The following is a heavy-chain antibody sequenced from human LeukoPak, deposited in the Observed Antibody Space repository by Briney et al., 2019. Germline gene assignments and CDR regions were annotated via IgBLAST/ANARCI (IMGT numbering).Heavy chain of an antibody. CDR1: GFTFSSYT. Sequence: GRSLRLSCTASGFTFSSYTMHWVRQAPGKGLEWVAVIWYDGSNEYYADSVKGRFTISRDNSKNTLYLQMNSLGAEDTAIYYCASDWPNGALDYWSQGTLVTVSS. J-gene: IGHJ4*02. V-gene: IGHV3-33*08. D-gene: IGHD2-8*01. CDR2: IWYDGSNE. CDR3: ASDWPNGALDY.